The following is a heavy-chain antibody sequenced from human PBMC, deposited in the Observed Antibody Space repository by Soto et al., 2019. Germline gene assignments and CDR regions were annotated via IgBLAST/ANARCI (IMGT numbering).Heavy chain of an antibody. D-gene: IGHD6-13*01. CDR3: AKDLVAAAAS. CDR2: ISYDGGNK. J-gene: IGHJ5*02. CDR1: GFTFSSYP. Sequence: PGGSLRLSCAASGFTFSSYPMHWVRQAPGKGLEWVAVISYDGGNKYYADSVKGRFTISRDNSKNTLYLQMNSLRSEDTAVYYCAKDLVAAAASWGQGTLVTVSS. V-gene: IGHV3-30-3*02.